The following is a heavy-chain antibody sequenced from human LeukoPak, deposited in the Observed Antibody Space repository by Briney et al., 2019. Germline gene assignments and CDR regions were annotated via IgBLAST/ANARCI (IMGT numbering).Heavy chain of an antibody. D-gene: IGHD6-6*01. CDR3: ARSHSSSGYYYYGMDL. CDR1: GGYISSSSYY. V-gene: IGHV4-39*07. Sequence: SETLSLTCTVSGGYISSSSYYWGWIRQPPGKGLEWIVSIYYSGSTNYNPSLKSRVTISVDTSKNQFSLKLSSVTAADTAVYYCARSHSSSGYYYYGMDLWGQGTTVTVSS. J-gene: IGHJ6*02. CDR2: IYYSGST.